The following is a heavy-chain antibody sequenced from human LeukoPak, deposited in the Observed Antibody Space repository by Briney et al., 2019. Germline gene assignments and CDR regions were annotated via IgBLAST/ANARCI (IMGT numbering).Heavy chain of an antibody. J-gene: IGHJ4*02. CDR2: ISYDGSNK. CDR3: AGPAWVVKFYFDY. D-gene: IGHD2-15*01. Sequence: GGSLRLSCAASGFTFSNYAMHWVRQAPGKGLEWVAVISYDGSNKYYADSVKGRFTISRDNSKNTLYLQMNSLRAEDTAVYYCAGPAWVVKFYFDYWGQGIPVTVSS. CDR1: GFTFSNYA. V-gene: IGHV3-30-3*01.